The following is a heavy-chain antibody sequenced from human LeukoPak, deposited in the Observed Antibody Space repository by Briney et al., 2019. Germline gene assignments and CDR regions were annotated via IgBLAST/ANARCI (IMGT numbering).Heavy chain of an antibody. D-gene: IGHD3-22*01. J-gene: IGHJ4*02. CDR3: ARSGDSSGYCFDY. V-gene: IGHV1-8*01. CDR2: MNPNRGNT. Sequence: ASVKVSCKASGYTFTSYDIKWVRQATGQGLEWMGWMNPNRGNTGYAQKFQDRVTITRNTSISTAYMELSSLRSEDTAVYYCARSGDSSGYCFDYWGQGTLLTVSS. CDR1: GYTFTSYD.